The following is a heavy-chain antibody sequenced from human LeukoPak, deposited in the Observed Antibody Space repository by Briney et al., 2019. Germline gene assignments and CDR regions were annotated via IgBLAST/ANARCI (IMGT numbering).Heavy chain of an antibody. D-gene: IGHD1-1*01. J-gene: IGHJ4*02. CDR2: ISYRGGDS. Sequence: PGGSLRLSCAAFGFTFSDYYMSWIRQAPGKGLEWVSYISYRGGDSNFAESVKGRVTISRDNAKNSLYLQMNRLRAEATAVYYCARVGATGTADYWGQGTLVTVSS. CDR3: ARVGATGTADY. V-gene: IGHV3-11*06. CDR1: GFTFSDYY.